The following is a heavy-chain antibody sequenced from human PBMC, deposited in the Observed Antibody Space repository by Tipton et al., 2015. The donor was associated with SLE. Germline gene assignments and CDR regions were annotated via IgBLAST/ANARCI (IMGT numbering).Heavy chain of an antibody. CDR2: IYYTDDT. Sequence: TLSLTCTVSGDSISSGGYYWSWIRQHPGKGLEWIGYIYYTDDTYYNPSLKSRLTISINTSKNQFSLKLNSVTAADTAVYYCARAARYSYGLCFDYWGQGTLVTVSS. J-gene: IGHJ4*02. D-gene: IGHD5-18*01. CDR3: ARAARYSYGLCFDY. V-gene: IGHV4-31*03. CDR1: GDSISSGGYY.